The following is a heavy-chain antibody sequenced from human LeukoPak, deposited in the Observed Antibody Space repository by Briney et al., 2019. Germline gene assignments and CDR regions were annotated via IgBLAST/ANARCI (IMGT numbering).Heavy chain of an antibody. CDR1: GLTFSTYN. J-gene: IGHJ6*03. D-gene: IGHD6-19*01. V-gene: IGHV3-21*01. CDR2: ITTSSSYM. Sequence: GGSLRLSCAASGLTFSTYNMNWVRRTPGKGLEWVSSITTSSSYMFYADSVRSRFTISRDNAENSLYLQMNSLRDEDTAVYYCARDPYSGGYGAYYYYYMDVWGKGTTVTVSS. CDR3: ARDPYSGGYGAYYYYYMDV.